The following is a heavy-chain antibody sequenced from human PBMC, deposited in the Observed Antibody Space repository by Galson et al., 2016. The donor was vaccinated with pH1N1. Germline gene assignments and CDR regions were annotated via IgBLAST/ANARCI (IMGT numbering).Heavy chain of an antibody. J-gene: IGHJ4*02. CDR3: AKDLKAFGITMVRGVIFDY. D-gene: IGHD3-10*01. CDR2: ISFDGRNE. CDR1: GFTFSNYA. Sequence: SLRLSCAASGFTFSNYAIHWVRQAPGKGLEWVAVISFDGRNEYYADSVKGRFTIYRDNSKNTLYLQMNSLRAEDTAVYYCAKDLKAFGITMVRGVIFDYWGQGTLVTVSS. V-gene: IGHV3-30*04.